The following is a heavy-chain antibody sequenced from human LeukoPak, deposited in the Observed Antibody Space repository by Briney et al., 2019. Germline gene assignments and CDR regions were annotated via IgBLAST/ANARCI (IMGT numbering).Heavy chain of an antibody. CDR1: GFTFSSYA. CDR2: ISGSGGST. Sequence: GGSLRLSFAASGFTFSSYAMSWVRQAPGEGLGGGSAISGSGGSTYYAHSVKGRFTISRDNSKNTLYLQMNSLRAEDTAVYYCARVRDDSSAFDYWGQGTLVTVSS. CDR3: ARVRDDSSAFDY. D-gene: IGHD3-22*01. V-gene: IGHV3-23*01. J-gene: IGHJ4*02.